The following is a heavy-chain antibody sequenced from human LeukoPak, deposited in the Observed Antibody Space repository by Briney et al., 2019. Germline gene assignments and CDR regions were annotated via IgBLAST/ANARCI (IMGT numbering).Heavy chain of an antibody. V-gene: IGHV3-21*01. CDR2: ISSSSSYI. D-gene: IGHD3-10*01. J-gene: IGHJ4*02. CDR3: ARDSYGSGSYSHFDY. Sequence: GGSLRLSCAASGFTFSSYSMNWVRQAPGKGLEWVPSISSSSSYIYYADSVKGRFTISRDNAKNSLYLQMNSLRAEDTAVYYCARDSYGSGSYSHFDYWGQGTLVTVSS. CDR1: GFTFSSYS.